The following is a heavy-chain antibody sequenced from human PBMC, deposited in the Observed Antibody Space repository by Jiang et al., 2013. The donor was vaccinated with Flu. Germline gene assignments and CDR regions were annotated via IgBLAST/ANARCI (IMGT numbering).Heavy chain of an antibody. V-gene: IGHV4-39*07. CDR3: ARALGFYCSGGSCYSGWYFDL. Sequence: VLLKPSETLSLTCTVSGGSISSSSYYWGWIRQPPGKGLEWIGSIYYSGSTYYNPSLKSRVTISVDTSKNQFSLKLSSVTAADTAVYYCARALGFYCSGGSCYSGWYFDLWGRGTLGPLSPQ. CDR1: GGSISSSSYY. J-gene: IGHJ2*01. CDR2: IYYSGST. D-gene: IGHD2-15*01.